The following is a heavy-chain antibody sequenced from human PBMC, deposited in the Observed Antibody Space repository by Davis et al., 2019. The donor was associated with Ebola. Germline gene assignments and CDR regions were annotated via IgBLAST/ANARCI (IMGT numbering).Heavy chain of an antibody. CDR3: TTPGGQDSGYEVFDI. V-gene: IGHV1-46*03. CDR1: GYTFTNYY. J-gene: IGHJ3*02. Sequence: ASVKVSCKASGYTFTNYYMHWVRQATGQGLEWMGMINPNDGRTIYAQKFQGRVTVTRDTSTTTVYMDLSSLRSEDTALYYCTTPGGQDSGYEVFDIWGQGTMVTVSS. CDR2: INPNDGRT. D-gene: IGHD5-12*01.